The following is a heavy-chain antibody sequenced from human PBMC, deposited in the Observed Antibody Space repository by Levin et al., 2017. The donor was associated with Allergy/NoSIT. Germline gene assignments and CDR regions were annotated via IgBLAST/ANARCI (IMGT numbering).Heavy chain of an antibody. CDR1: GFTFSSYS. CDR2: ISSSSSTI. Sequence: GGSLRLSCAASGFTFSSYSMNWVRQAPGKGLEWVSYISSSSSTIYYADSVKGRFTISRDNAKNSLYLQMNSLRAEDTAVYYCAREEGITIFGVVRGDYYYGMDVWGQGTTVTVSS. J-gene: IGHJ6*02. D-gene: IGHD3-3*01. CDR3: AREEGITIFGVVRGDYYYGMDV. V-gene: IGHV3-48*01.